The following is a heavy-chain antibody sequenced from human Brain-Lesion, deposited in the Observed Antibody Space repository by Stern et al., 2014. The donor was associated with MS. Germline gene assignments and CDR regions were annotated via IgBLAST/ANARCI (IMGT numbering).Heavy chain of an antibody. Sequence: MQLVESGPGLVKPSQTLSLTCNVSGDSISSGDNYWSWIRQSPGKGLEWIGYIYYIGSTFYNPSLKSRVTISVDTSQNQFSLSLSSVTAADTAVYYCARGESSRFYYYLDFWGEGNLVTVSS. CDR3: ARGESSRFYYYLDF. CDR2: IYYIGST. CDR1: GDSISSGDNY. J-gene: IGHJ4*02. D-gene: IGHD3-22*01. V-gene: IGHV4-30-4*01.